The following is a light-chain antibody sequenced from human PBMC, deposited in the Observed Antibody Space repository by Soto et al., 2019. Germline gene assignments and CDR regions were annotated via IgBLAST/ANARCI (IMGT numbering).Light chain of an antibody. CDR3: QQYGSSLAMYT. CDR2: GAS. CDR1: QSVSSSY. J-gene: IGKJ2*01. Sequence: EIVLTQSPGTLSLSPGERATLSCRASQSVSSSYLAWYQQKPGQAPRLVIYGASSRATGIPDRFSGSGSGTDFTLTISRLEPEDFAVYYCQQYGSSLAMYTFDQGTKLEIK. V-gene: IGKV3-20*01.